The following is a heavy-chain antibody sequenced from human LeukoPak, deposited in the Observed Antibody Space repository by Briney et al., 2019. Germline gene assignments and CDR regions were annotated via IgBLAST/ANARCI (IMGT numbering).Heavy chain of an antibody. CDR3: ARDGGVGLGRYYYDSSGYPQYYFDY. D-gene: IGHD3-22*01. CDR1: GFTFSSYA. V-gene: IGHV3-30*04. CDR2: ISYDGCNK. J-gene: IGHJ4*02. Sequence: GGSLRLSCAASGFTFSSYAMHWVRQAPGKGLEWVAVISYDGCNKYYADSVKGRFTISRDNSKNTLYLQMNSLRAEDTAVYYCARDGGVGLGRYYYDSSGYPQYYFDYWGQGTLVTVSS.